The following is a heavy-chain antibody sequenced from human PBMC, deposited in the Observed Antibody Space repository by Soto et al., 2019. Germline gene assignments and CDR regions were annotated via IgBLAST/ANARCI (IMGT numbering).Heavy chain of an antibody. CDR3: ARVPTILARHRRYYFDY. D-gene: IGHD4-17*01. Sequence: PGGSLRLSCAASGFTFSSYGMHWVRQAPGKGLEWVAVIWYDGSNKYYADSVKGRFTISRDNSKNTLYLQMNSLRAEDTAVYYCARVPTILARHRRYYFDYWGQGTLVTVSS. V-gene: IGHV3-33*01. CDR1: GFTFSSYG. CDR2: IWYDGSNK. J-gene: IGHJ4*02.